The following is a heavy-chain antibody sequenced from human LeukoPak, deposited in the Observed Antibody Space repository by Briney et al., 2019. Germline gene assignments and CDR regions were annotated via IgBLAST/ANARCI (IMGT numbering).Heavy chain of an antibody. CDR3: ARTDNNWNYGGFDY. D-gene: IGHD1-7*01. V-gene: IGHV4-61*02. Sequence: PSQTLSLTCTVSGGSISSGSYYWSWIRQPAWKGLEWIGRIYTSGSTNYNPSLKSRVTISVDTSKNQFSLKLSSVTAADTAVYYRARTDNNWNYGGFDYWGQGTLVTVSS. CDR1: GGSISSGSYY. CDR2: IYTSGST. J-gene: IGHJ4*02.